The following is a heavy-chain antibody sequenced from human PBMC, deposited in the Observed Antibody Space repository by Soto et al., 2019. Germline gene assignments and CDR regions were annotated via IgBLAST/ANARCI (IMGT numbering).Heavy chain of an antibody. V-gene: IGHV3-30-3*01. Sequence: QVQLVESGGGVVQPGRSLRLSCAASGFTFSRHAMHWVRQAPVKGLEWVAVISYDGSEKYYADSVKGRFTIYRDSSKNPLYLQMDSLGPEDTAVYYCAREVGGSSPPGWGQGTLVTVFS. CDR2: ISYDGSEK. CDR3: AREVGGSSPPG. D-gene: IGHD6-6*01. CDR1: GFTFSRHA. J-gene: IGHJ4*02.